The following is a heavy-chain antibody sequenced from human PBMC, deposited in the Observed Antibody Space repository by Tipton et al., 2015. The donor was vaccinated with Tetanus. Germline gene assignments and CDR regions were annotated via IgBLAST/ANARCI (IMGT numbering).Heavy chain of an antibody. J-gene: IGHJ4*02. CDR3: ARDNYDSKDFSDY. CDR2: ISASGHPI. V-gene: IGHV3-11*01. D-gene: IGHD3-3*01. CDR1: GFIFSDYY. Sequence: GSLRLSCAASGFIFSDYYMSWIRQTPGKGLEWVAYISASGHPIFYTDSVKGRFTISTDNTKNHLYLQMNSLRVEDTGLYFCARDNYDSKDFSDYWGQGTLITVSS.